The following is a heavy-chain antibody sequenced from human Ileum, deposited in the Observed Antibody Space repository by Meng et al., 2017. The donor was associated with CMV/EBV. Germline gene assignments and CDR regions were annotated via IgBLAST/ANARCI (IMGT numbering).Heavy chain of an antibody. J-gene: IGHJ5*02. V-gene: IGHV1-18*01. Sequence: QVQLEQAGAEVTKPGASVKVSCKASGYTFTTFGVNWVRQAPGQGLEWMGWITPYNGNTNYAHSLQGRVTMTTDTSPSTAYMELRNLRSDDTAVYYCAREEFSGYVSSWGQGTLVTVSS. CDR3: AREEFSGYVSS. CDR2: ITPYNGNT. CDR1: GYTFTTFG. D-gene: IGHD5-12*01.